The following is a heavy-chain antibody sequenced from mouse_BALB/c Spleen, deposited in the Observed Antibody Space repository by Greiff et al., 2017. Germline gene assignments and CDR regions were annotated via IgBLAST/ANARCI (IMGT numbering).Heavy chain of an antibody. V-gene: IGHV3-2*02. D-gene: IGHD1-2*01. Sequence: EVKLMESGPGLVKPSQSLSLTCTVTGYSITSDYAWNWIRQFPGNKLEWMGYISYSGSTSYNPSLKSRISITRDTSKNQFFLQLNSVTTEDTATYYCALITTAFAYWGQGTLVTVSA. J-gene: IGHJ3*01. CDR3: ALITTAFAY. CDR1: GYSITSDYA. CDR2: ISYSGST.